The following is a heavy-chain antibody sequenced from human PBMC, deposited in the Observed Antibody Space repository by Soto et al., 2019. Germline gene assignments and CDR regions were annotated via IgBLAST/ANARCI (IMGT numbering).Heavy chain of an antibody. D-gene: IGHD3-22*01. CDR2: IIPIFGTA. V-gene: IGHV1-69*01. Sequence: QVQLVQSGAEVKKPGSSVKVSCKASGGTFSSYAISWVRQAPGQGLEWMGGIIPIFGTANYAQKFQGRVTITADESTSTGYMELSSLRSEDTAVYYCATYYYDSSGYYNNWFDPWGQGTLVTVSS. CDR1: GGTFSSYA. J-gene: IGHJ5*02. CDR3: ATYYYDSSGYYNNWFDP.